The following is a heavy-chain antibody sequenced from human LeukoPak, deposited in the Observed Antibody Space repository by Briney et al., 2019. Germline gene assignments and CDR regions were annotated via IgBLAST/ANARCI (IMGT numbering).Heavy chain of an antibody. CDR3: VANPIGGTNY. Sequence: EGSLRLSCAASGFMFSYDWMHWARHTSGKGLMWVSRINNDGSSVSYEDSVKGRFSISRDNAKNTLYLQMNSLRDEDTGVYYCVANPIGGTNYWGQGTLVTVSS. J-gene: IGHJ4*02. CDR1: GFMFSYDW. CDR2: INNDGSSV. V-gene: IGHV3-74*01. D-gene: IGHD1-7*01.